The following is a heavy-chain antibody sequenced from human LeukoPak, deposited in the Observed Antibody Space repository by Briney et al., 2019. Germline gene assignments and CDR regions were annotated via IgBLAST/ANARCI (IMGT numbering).Heavy chain of an antibody. J-gene: IGHJ4*02. Sequence: SETLSLTCTVSGGSISSYYWSWIRQPPGKGLEWIGYIYYSGSTNYNPSLKSRVTISVDTSKNQFSLKLSSVTAADTAVYYCASVGRSYGYWGQGTLVTVSS. CDR1: GGSISSYY. D-gene: IGHD1-26*01. CDR3: ASVGRSYGY. V-gene: IGHV4-59*08. CDR2: IYYSGST.